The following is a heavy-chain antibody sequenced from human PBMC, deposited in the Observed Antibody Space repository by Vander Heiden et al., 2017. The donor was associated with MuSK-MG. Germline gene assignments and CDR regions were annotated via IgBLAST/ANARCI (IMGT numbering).Heavy chain of an antibody. CDR2: INSDGSRT. Sequence: EVQLVESGGGLVRPGGSLRLSCAASGFTFSSYWMHWVRQAPGKGLVLVSRINSDGSRTNYADSVKGRFTISRDNAKNTVYLQMNTLRAEDTAVYYCARVLYCSGGSCYSGGYAFDIWGQGTMVTVSS. J-gene: IGHJ3*02. CDR1: GFTFSSYW. D-gene: IGHD2-15*01. V-gene: IGHV3-74*01. CDR3: ARVLYCSGGSCYSGGYAFDI.